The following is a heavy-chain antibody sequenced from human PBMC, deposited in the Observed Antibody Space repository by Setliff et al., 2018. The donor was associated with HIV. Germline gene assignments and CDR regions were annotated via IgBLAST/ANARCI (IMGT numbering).Heavy chain of an antibody. CDR3: ASIELAAMVPVDY. J-gene: IGHJ4*02. D-gene: IGHD5-18*01. V-gene: IGHV3-21*01. CDR2: ISSSSYYI. Sequence: PSETLSLTCTVSGGSISTSYWNWVRQAPGKGLEWVSSISSSSYYIYYADSVKGRFTISRDNAKNSLFLQMNSLRAEDTAVYYCASIELAAMVPVDYWGQGTLVTVSS. CDR1: GGSISTSY.